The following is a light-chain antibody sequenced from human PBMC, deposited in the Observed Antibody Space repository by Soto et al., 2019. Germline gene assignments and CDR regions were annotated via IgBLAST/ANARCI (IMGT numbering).Light chain of an antibody. V-gene: IGKV3-20*01. Sequence: EIVLTQSPGTLSLSPGERATLSCRAIQSVSSSYLAWYQQKPGQAPRLLIYGASSRATGIPDRFSGSGSGTDFTLTISRLEPEEFSVYYCQEYSSSPPYTFGQGTKLEIK. CDR1: QSVSSSY. CDR3: QEYSSSPPYT. CDR2: GAS. J-gene: IGKJ2*01.